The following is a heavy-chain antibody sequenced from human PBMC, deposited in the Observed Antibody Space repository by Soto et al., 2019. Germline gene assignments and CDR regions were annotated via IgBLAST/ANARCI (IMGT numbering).Heavy chain of an antibody. CDR3: AAPSRYCGGDCSLPDY. V-gene: IGHV3-30*03. Sequence: QVQLVESGGGVVQPGRSLRLSCAASGFTFSSYGMHWVRQAPGKGLEWVAVISYDGSNKYYADSVKGRFTISRDNSKNGLYLQMNSLRAEDTAVYYCAAPSRYCGGDCSLPDYWGQGTLVTVSS. J-gene: IGHJ4*02. D-gene: IGHD2-21*02. CDR2: ISYDGSNK. CDR1: GFTFSSYG.